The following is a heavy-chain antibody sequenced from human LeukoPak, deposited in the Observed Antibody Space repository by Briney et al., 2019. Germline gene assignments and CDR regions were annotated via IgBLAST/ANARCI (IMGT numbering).Heavy chain of an antibody. V-gene: IGHV3-21*01. CDR1: GFTFSSYS. CDR2: ISTDSSYI. D-gene: IGHD2-15*01. CDR3: ARDIGGDY. Sequence: TGGSLRLSCAASGFTFSSYSMKWVRQAPGKGLELVSSISTDSSYIYYADSVKGRFTISRDNAKNSLYLQMNSLRAEDTAVYYCARDIGGDYWGRGTLVTVSS. J-gene: IGHJ4*02.